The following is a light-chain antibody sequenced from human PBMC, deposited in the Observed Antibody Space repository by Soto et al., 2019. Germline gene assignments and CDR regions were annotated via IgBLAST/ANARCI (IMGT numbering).Light chain of an antibody. CDR3: QTWDTGMV. Sequence: QLVLTQSPSASASLGASVKLTCTLSSGHSTYVIAWHQQQPEKGPRYLMTINSDGSHNKGDGIPDRFSVSSSGAEHYLTISSLQSEDEADHYCQTWDTGMVFGGGTKLTVL. J-gene: IGLJ2*01. V-gene: IGLV4-69*01. CDR2: INSDGSH. CDR1: SGHSTYV.